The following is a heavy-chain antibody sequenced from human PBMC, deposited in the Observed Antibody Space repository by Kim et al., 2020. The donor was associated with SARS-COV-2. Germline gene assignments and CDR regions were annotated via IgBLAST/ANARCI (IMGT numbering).Heavy chain of an antibody. CDR3: AGGFDP. V-gene: IGHV4-59*09. J-gene: IGHJ5*02. CDR2: YYRGST. Sequence: YYRGSTIYNPSLKSRVTISVDTSKNQFSLKRSSVTAADTAVYYCAGGFDPWGQGTLVTVSS.